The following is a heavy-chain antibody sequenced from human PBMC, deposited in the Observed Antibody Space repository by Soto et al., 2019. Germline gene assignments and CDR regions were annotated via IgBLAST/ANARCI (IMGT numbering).Heavy chain of an antibody. CDR1: GFSLSTSGVG. Sequence: QITLKESGPTLVKPTQTLTLTCTFSGFSLSTSGVGVGWIRQPPGKALEWLALIYWDDDKRYSPSLKSRLTTTKDTSKNQVVLTMTNMDPVDTATYYCAHRPGVDTAMPTEWFDPWGQGTLVTVSS. J-gene: IGHJ5*02. D-gene: IGHD5-18*01. CDR2: IYWDDDK. CDR3: AHRPGVDTAMPTEWFDP. V-gene: IGHV2-5*02.